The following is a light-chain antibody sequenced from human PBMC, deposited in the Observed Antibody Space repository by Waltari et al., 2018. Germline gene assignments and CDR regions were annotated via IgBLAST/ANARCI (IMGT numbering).Light chain of an antibody. V-gene: IGLV2-8*01. CDR1: SSDVGGYNY. J-gene: IGLJ1*01. CDR3: SSYAGSNNYV. CDR2: EVS. Sequence: QSALTQPPSASGSPGQSVTISCTGTSSDVGGYNYVSWYQQHPGKAPKLMIYEVSKRPAGLPDRFSGSKSGNTASLTVSGLHAEDEADYYCSSYAGSNNYVFGTGTKVTVL.